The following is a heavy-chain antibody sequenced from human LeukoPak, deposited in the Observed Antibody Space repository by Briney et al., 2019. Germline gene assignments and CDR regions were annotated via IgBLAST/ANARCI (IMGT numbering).Heavy chain of an antibody. CDR1: GFTFSSYA. D-gene: IGHD3-22*01. CDR2: ISYDGSNK. V-gene: IGHV3-30*04. Sequence: GRSLRLSCAASGFTFSSYAMHWVRQAPGKGLEWVAVISYDGSNKYYADSVKGRFTISRDNSKNTLYLQMNSLRAEDTAVYYCAKGHLGDTYYYDSSGYRRFDYWGQGTLVTVSS. CDR3: AKGHLGDTYYYDSSGYRRFDY. J-gene: IGHJ4*02.